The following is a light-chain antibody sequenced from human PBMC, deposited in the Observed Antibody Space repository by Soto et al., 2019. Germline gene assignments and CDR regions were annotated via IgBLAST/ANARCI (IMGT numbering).Light chain of an antibody. V-gene: IGKV3-20*01. J-gene: IGKJ1*01. CDR3: QQYGGSPWT. CDR1: QSVSSNY. CDR2: GVS. Sequence: EIVLTQSPGTLSLSPGEMATLSFRASQSVSSNYLAWFQQRPGQPPRLIIYGVSTRATGTPDRFSASGSGTDFTLTINRLEREDFAVYYCQQYGGSPWTFGQGTKVDIK.